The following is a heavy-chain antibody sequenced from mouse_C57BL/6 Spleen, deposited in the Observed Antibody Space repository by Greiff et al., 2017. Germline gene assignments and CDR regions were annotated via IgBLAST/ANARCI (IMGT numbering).Heavy chain of an antibody. CDR3: ARLYYGSSYGYFDV. D-gene: IGHD1-1*01. CDR1: GYTFTDYY. Sequence: EVQLQQSGPVLVKPGASVKMSCKASGYTFTDYYMNWVKQSHGKSLEWIGVINPYNGGTSYNQKFKGKATLTVDKSSSTAYMELNSLTSEDSAVYYCARLYYGSSYGYFDVWGTGTTVTVSS. J-gene: IGHJ1*03. CDR2: INPYNGGT. V-gene: IGHV1-19*01.